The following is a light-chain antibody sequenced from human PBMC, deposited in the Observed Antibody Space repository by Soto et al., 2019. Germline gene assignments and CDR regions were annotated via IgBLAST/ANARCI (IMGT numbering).Light chain of an antibody. CDR2: DAS. Sequence: EIVMTQSPATLSVSPGERATLSCRASQSVSSNLAWYQVKPGQAPRLLIYDASSRATGVPARFSGSGSGTDFSLTISSLEPEDVAVYYCQQRSQWPPMTFGQGTRLEIK. V-gene: IGKV3-11*01. CDR1: QSVSSN. J-gene: IGKJ5*01. CDR3: QQRSQWPPMT.